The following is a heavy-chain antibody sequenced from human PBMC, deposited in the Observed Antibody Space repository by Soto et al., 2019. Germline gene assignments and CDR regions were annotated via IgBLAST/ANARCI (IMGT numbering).Heavy chain of an antibody. J-gene: IGHJ5*02. Sequence: SETLSLTCTVSGDSISSVDHYWSWIRQPPGKGLEWMGYIYHSGSTHYNPSLNSRLTISIDTSTNRFSLNLTSVTAADTAVYFCARLRWATENNWFDPWGQGALVTVSS. D-gene: IGHD3-16*01. CDR3: ARLRWATENNWFDP. CDR2: IYHSGST. V-gene: IGHV4-30-4*01. CDR1: GDSISSVDHY.